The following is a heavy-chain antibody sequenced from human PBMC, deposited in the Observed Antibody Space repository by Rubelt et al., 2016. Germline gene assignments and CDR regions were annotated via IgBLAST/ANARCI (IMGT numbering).Heavy chain of an antibody. D-gene: IGHD3-22*01. CDR2: INHSGST. CDR1: GGSFSGYY. J-gene: IGHJ4*02. CDR3: ARGKEGLGVTMMDY. V-gene: IGHV4-34*01. Sequence: QVQLQQWGAGLLKPSETLSLTCAVYGGSFSGYYWSWIRQPPGKGREWIGEINHSGSTNYNPSLKRRVTISVATSKNQFSLKLSAVTAADTAVYYCARGKEGLGVTMMDYWGQGTLVTVSS.